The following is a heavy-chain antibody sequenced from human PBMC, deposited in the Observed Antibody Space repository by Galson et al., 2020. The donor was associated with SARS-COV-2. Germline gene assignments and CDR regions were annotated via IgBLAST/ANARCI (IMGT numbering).Heavy chain of an antibody. Sequence: SQTLSLTCAISGDSVSSNSVAWNWIRQSPSRGLEWPGRTYYRSKWYNDYAVSVKSRITINADTSKNQFSLQLNSVTPEDTAVYYCARGLAGGNYYDPFDYWGQGSLVTVSS. CDR3: ARGLAGGNYYDPFDY. V-gene: IGHV6-1*01. J-gene: IGHJ4*02. CDR1: GDSVSSNSVA. CDR2: TYYRSKWYN. D-gene: IGHD1-26*01.